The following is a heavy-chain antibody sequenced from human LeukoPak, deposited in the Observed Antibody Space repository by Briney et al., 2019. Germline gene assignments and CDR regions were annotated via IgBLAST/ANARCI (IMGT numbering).Heavy chain of an antibody. Sequence: ASVTVSCTASGYTFSSYYMHWVRQAPGQGLEWMGLIDPSSSSTSYAQKFQGRVTMTRDVSTSTVYMQLSSLRSDDTAAYYCARDQGSGGLYDYWGQGTLVTVSS. V-gene: IGHV1-46*01. CDR3: ARDQGSGGLYDY. D-gene: IGHD6-19*01. CDR1: GYTFSSYY. CDR2: IDPSSSST. J-gene: IGHJ4*02.